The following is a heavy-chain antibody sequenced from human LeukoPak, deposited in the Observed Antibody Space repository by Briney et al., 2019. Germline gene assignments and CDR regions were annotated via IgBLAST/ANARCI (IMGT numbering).Heavy chain of an antibody. CDR1: GFTFSSYS. V-gene: IGHV3-21*06. CDR3: ARSVNDILTNNGAFDI. D-gene: IGHD3-9*01. J-gene: IGHJ3*02. Sequence: GGSLRLSCAASGFTFSSYSMNWVRQAPGKGLEWVSSISRSSSYIYHADSVKGRFTISRDNAKNSLYLQMNSLRAEDTAVYYCARSVNDILTNNGAFDIWGQGTMVTVSS. CDR2: ISRSSSYI.